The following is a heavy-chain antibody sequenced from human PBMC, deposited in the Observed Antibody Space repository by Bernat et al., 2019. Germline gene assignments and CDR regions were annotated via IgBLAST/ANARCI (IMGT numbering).Heavy chain of an antibody. CDR1: GFTFSNYA. J-gene: IGHJ4*02. CDR3: ARGGVGSWYLDY. Sequence: EVQLLKSGGGLAQPGGSLRLSCAASGFTFSNYAMTWVRQAPGKGLEWVSSISGSGGGTYYADSVKGRFTVSRDNSKNTLSLQMNSLRAEDTAVYYCARGGVGSWYLDYWGQGTLVTVSS. D-gene: IGHD6-13*01. V-gene: IGHV3-23*01. CDR2: ISGSGGGT.